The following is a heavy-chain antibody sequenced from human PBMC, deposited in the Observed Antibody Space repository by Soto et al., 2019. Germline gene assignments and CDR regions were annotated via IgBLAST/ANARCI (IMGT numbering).Heavy chain of an antibody. Sequence: ASVKVSCKASGYTFISYGISWVRQAPGQGLEWMGWISAYNGNTNYAQKLQGRVTMTTDTSTSTAYMELSSLRSEDTAVYYCARDTIFGVVIIGRDAFDIWGQGTMVTVSS. J-gene: IGHJ3*02. D-gene: IGHD3-3*01. V-gene: IGHV1-18*01. CDR3: ARDTIFGVVIIGRDAFDI. CDR2: ISAYNGNT. CDR1: GYTFISYG.